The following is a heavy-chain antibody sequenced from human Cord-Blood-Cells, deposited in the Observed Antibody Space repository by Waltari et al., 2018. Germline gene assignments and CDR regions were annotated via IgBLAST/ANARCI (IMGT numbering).Heavy chain of an antibody. J-gene: IGHJ4*02. V-gene: IGHV1-46*01. CDR2: INPSGGRT. CDR1: GYTFTSYY. Sequence: QVQLVQSGAEVKKPGASVKVSCKASGYTFTSYYMHWVRQAPGQGLEWMGIINPSGGRTSYAQKCQGRVTMTRDTSTSTVYMELSSLRSEDTAVYYCARVSYRGYYFDYWGQGTLVTVSS. CDR3: ARVSYRGYYFDY. D-gene: IGHD1-1*01.